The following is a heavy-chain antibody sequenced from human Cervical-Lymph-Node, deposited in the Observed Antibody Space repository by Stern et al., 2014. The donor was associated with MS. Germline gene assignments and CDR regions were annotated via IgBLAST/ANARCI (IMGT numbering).Heavy chain of an antibody. V-gene: IGHV1-69*01. Sequence: VQLVESGAEVKKPGSSVKVSCKASGDSLSRFAISWVRQAPVHGLEWMGWIIPISSIATNAQKFQGRVNLIADEATITAYMELSSLKSEDAAVYYCASSYTGWDNPFHFYGMDVWGQGTTVTVSS. D-gene: IGHD1-14*01. CDR1: GDSLSRFA. CDR2: IIPISSIA. J-gene: IGHJ6*02. CDR3: ASSYTGWDNPFHFYGMDV.